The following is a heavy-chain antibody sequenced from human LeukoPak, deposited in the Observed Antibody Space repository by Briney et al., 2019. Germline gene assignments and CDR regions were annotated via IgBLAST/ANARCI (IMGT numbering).Heavy chain of an antibody. CDR3: AREASTSGAFDI. CDR1: GFTFSRDW. CDR2: IGTAGDT. V-gene: IGHV3-13*01. J-gene: IGHJ3*02. Sequence: GGSLRLSCAASGFTFSRDWMHWVRQATGKGLEWVSAIGTAGDTYYPGSVKGRFTISRENAKNSLYLQMNSLRAGDTAVYYCAREASTSGAFDIWGQGTMVTVSS. D-gene: IGHD6-6*01.